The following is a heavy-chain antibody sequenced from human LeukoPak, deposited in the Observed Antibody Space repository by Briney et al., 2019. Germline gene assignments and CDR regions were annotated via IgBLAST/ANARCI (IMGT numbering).Heavy chain of an antibody. V-gene: IGHV4-61*01. CDR1: GGSVSSGTYY. Sequence: SETLSLTCTVSGGSVSSGTYYWSWIRQPPGKGLEWIGYFYDSGSTNYNPSLKSRVTISVDTSKNQISLKPRSVTAADTAVYYCARGYCSSTSCSPYYFDYWGQGTLVTVSS. CDR3: ARGYCSSTSCSPYYFDY. CDR2: FYDSGST. D-gene: IGHD2-2*01. J-gene: IGHJ4*02.